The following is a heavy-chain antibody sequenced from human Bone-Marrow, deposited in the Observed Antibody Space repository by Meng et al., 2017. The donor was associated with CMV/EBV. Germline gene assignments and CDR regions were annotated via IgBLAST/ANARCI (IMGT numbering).Heavy chain of an antibody. D-gene: IGHD3-10*01. V-gene: IGHV1-69*05. J-gene: IGHJ6*02. CDR2: IIPIFGTA. CDR1: GGTFSSYA. CDR3: ARETHRYGSGSPHYYYGMDV. Sequence: SVKVSCKASGGTFSSYAISWVRQAPGQGLEWMGGIIPIFGTANYAQKFQGRVTITTDESTSTAYMELSSLRSEDTAVYYCARETHRYGSGSPHYYYGMDVWGQGTTVTVSS.